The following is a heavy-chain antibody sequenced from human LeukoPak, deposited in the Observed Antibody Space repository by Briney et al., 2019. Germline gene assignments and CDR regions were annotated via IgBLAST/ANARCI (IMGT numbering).Heavy chain of an antibody. CDR1: GFTFDDYA. V-gene: IGHV3-9*01. Sequence: GGSLRLSCAASGFTFDDYAMHWVRQAPGKGLEWVSGISWNSGSIGYADSVKGRFTISRDNAKNSLYLQMNSLRAEDTALYYCAKSTVEMAPNDAFDIWGQGTMVTVSS. J-gene: IGHJ3*02. D-gene: IGHD5-24*01. CDR2: ISWNSGSI. CDR3: AKSTVEMAPNDAFDI.